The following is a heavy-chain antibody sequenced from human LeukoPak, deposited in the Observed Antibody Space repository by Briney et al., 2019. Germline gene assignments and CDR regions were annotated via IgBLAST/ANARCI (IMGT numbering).Heavy chain of an antibody. J-gene: IGHJ5*02. CDR2: MYYGGST. V-gene: IGHV4-59*01. CDR3: ARSRDFGSGSYYSDKWFDP. CDR1: GGSISRYY. Sequence: PSETLSLTCTVSGGSISRYYWNWIRQPPGKGLEWIGYMYYGGSTNYNPSLKSRVTISVHTSKNQVSLKLSSVTAADTAVYYCARSRDFGSGSYYSDKWFDPWGQGTLVTVSS. D-gene: IGHD3-10*01.